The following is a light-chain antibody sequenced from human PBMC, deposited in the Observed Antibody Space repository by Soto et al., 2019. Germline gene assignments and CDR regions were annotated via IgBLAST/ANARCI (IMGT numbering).Light chain of an antibody. V-gene: IGKV1-39*01. CDR3: QQYSSYSAYT. Sequence: DIQMTQSPSSLSASVGDRVTITCRASRSIGNYLNWYQQKPESAPKLLIYLTSSLQSGVPSRFSGSGSGTEFTLTISSLQPDDFATYYCQQYSSYSAYTFGQGIKVDI. J-gene: IGKJ2*01. CDR2: LTS. CDR1: RSIGNY.